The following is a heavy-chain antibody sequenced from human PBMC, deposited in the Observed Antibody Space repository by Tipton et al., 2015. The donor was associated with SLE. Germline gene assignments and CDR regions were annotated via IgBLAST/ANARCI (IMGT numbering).Heavy chain of an antibody. V-gene: IGHV3-30*02. CDR1: GFTFSNYD. CDR2: IRYDGSNK. J-gene: IGHJ3*02. Sequence: QLVQSGGGVVQPGGSLRLSCAASGFTFSNYDMHWVRQAPGKGLEWVAFIRYDGSNKYYADSVKGRFTISRDNSKNTLYLQMNSLRAEDTAVYYCVKETLGYCTNGVCFDAFDIWGQGTMVTVSS. D-gene: IGHD2-8*01. CDR3: VKETLGYCTNGVCFDAFDI.